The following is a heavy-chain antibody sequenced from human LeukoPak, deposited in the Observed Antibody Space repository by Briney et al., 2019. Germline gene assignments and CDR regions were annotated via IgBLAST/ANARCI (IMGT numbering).Heavy chain of an antibody. Sequence: PGGSLRLSCAASGFTFSSYWMSWVRQAPGKGLEWGANIKQDGSEKDYVDSVKGRFTISRDNAKNSLYLQMNSLRAEDTAVYYCARASSSSLLGYYYYYYYMDVWGKGTTVTVSS. V-gene: IGHV3-7*01. CDR2: IKQDGSEK. CDR3: ARASSSSLLGYYYYYYYMDV. CDR1: GFTFSSYW. D-gene: IGHD6-6*01. J-gene: IGHJ6*03.